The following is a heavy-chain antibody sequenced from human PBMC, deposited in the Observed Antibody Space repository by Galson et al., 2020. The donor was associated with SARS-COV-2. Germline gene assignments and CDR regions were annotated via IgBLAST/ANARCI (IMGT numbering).Heavy chain of an antibody. V-gene: IGHV1-2*02. Sequence: ASVKVSCKTSGYPFTGYYIHWVRQAPGQGLEWMGWINPNSGGTEYAQRFQGRVTMTRDTSITTAYVEISSLRSDDTAVYYCAREEMTTTNSFDYWGQGTLVTVS. D-gene: IGHD4-4*01. CDR1: GYPFTGYY. J-gene: IGHJ4*02. CDR2: INPNSGGT. CDR3: AREEMTTTNSFDY.